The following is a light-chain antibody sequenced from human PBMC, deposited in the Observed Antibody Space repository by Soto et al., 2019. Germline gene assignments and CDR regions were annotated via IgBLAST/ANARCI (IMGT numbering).Light chain of an antibody. CDR2: GAS. CDR1: QSVSSSY. J-gene: IGKJ1*01. Sequence: EIVLTQSPGTLSLSPGERATLSCRASQSVSSSYLAWYQQKPGQAPRLLIYGASSRATGIPDRFSGSVSGTDFTLTISRLEPEDFAVYYCQQYGSSRRTFGQGTKVEIK. CDR3: QQYGSSRRT. V-gene: IGKV3-20*01.